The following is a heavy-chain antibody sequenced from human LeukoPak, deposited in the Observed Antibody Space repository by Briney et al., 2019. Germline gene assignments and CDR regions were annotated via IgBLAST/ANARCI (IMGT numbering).Heavy chain of an antibody. V-gene: IGHV1-24*01. J-gene: IGHJ4*02. CDR1: GYTLTELS. D-gene: IGHD5-18*01. CDR3: ATMVPVDTAMVTLPFDY. Sequence: GASVKVSCKVSGYTLTELSMHWVRQAPGKGLEWMRGFDPEDGETIYAQKFQGRVTMTEDTSTDTAYMELSSLRSEDTAVYYCATMVPVDTAMVTLPFDYWGQGTLVTVSS. CDR2: FDPEDGET.